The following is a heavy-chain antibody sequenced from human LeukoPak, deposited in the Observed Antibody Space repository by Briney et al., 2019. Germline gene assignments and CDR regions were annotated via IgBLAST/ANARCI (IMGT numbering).Heavy chain of an antibody. CDR3: ARVSSPYYDFWSGYSYYFDY. V-gene: IGHV3-23*01. CDR2: ISSSGSGGNT. CDR1: GFTFSSYA. Sequence: GGSLRLSCAASGFTFSSYAMSWARQAPGKGLEWVSGISSSGSGGNTYYADFVKGRFTISRDSSKNTLFLQMNSLRAEDTAVYYCARVSSPYYDFWSGYSYYFDYWGQGTLVTVSS. J-gene: IGHJ4*02. D-gene: IGHD3-3*01.